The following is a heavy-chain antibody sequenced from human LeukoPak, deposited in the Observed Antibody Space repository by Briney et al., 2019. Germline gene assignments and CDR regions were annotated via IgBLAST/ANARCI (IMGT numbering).Heavy chain of an antibody. CDR3: AREGSMIVVVIKGGAFDI. CDR2: IIPILGIA. CDR1: GGTFSSYA. J-gene: IGHJ3*02. V-gene: IGHV1-69*04. Sequence: SVKVSCKASGGTFSSYAISWVRQAPGQGLEWMGRIIPILGIANYAQKFQGRVTITADKSTSTAYMELSSLRSEDTAVYYCAREGSMIVVVIKGGAFDIWGQGTMVTVSS. D-gene: IGHD3-22*01.